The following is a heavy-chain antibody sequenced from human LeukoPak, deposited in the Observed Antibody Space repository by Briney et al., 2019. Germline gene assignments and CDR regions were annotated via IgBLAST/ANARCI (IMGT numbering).Heavy chain of an antibody. D-gene: IGHD1-1*01. CDR2: IYYSGGT. CDR1: GGSISSGGYY. V-gene: IGHV4-31*03. Sequence: SETLSLTCTVSGGSISSGGYYWSWIRQHPGKGLEWIGYIYYSGGTYYNPSLKSRVTISVDTSKNQFSLKLSSVTAADTAVYYCAREEINWNTFDYWGQGTLVTVSS. CDR3: AREEINWNTFDY. J-gene: IGHJ4*02.